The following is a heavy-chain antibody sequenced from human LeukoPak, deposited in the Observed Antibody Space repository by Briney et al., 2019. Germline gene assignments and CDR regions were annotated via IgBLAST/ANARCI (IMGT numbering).Heavy chain of an antibody. CDR3: AKDIRYSS. V-gene: IGHV3-23*01. CDR2: ISGSGSST. J-gene: IGHJ4*02. Sequence: GGSLRLSCAASGFTFSSYDMSWVRQAPGKGPEWVSTISGSGSSTYYADSVKGRFTISRDDSKNSLYLQMNSLRVEDTAVYYCAKDIRYSSWGQGSLVTVSS. CDR1: GFTFSSYD. D-gene: IGHD3-9*01.